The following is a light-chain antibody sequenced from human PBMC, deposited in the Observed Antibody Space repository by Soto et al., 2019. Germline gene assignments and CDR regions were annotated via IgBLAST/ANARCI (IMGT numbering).Light chain of an antibody. CDR1: QSVSSR. CDR2: GAS. J-gene: IGKJ5*01. V-gene: IGKV3-11*01. CDR3: QQRQYWPPIT. Sequence: EIVITPSPCTLSLSPGERATLSCRASQSVSSRLAWYQQKPGQAPRLLISGASSRATGIPDRFSGSGSGTDFTLTISSLEPEDFAIYYCQQRQYWPPITFGQGTRLEIK.